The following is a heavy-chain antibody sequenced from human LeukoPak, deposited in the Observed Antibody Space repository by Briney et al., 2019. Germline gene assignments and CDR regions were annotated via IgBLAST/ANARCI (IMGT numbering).Heavy chain of an antibody. CDR3: AKTSRGNSGYDSPFHH. CDR1: GFTFSTYA. CDR2: VRGSGTDT. D-gene: IGHD5-12*01. J-gene: IGHJ4*02. V-gene: IGHV3-23*01. Sequence: GGSLRLSCAASGFTFSTYAMSWVRQAPGKGLEWVSAVRGSGTDTYYADSVKGRFTISRDNSKNTLYLQMNSLRAEDTAIYYCAKTSRGNSGYDSPFHHWGQGTLVTVSS.